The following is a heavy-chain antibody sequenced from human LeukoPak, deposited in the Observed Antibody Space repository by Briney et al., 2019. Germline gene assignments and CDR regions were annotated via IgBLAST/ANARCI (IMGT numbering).Heavy chain of an antibody. CDR1: GFTFSNYA. CDR3: TTEYYYDNSGLFDY. V-gene: IGHV3-23*01. D-gene: IGHD3-22*01. CDR2: ISGSGGGT. Sequence: GGSLRLSCAASGFTFSNYAMSWVRQAPGKGLEWVSAISGSGGGTYYADSVKGRFTISRDNSKNTLYLQMNSLRAEDTAVYYCTTEYYYDNSGLFDYWGQGTLVTVSS. J-gene: IGHJ4*02.